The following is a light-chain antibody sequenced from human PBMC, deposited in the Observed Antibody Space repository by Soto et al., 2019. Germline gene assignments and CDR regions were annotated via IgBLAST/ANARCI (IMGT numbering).Light chain of an antibody. Sequence: SALTQPPSVSGAPGQTVTISCTGSNFNIGVGFDVHWYQQIPGTASKLVLYGNNIRPSGVPDRFSGSRSGSSASLAITGLQAEDEADYYCQSYDSSLTGSVFGTGTKVTVL. CDR1: NFNIGVGFD. V-gene: IGLV1-40*01. J-gene: IGLJ1*01. CDR2: GNN. CDR3: QSYDSSLTGSV.